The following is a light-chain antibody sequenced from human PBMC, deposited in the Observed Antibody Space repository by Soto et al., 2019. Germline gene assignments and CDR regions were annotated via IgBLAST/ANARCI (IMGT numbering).Light chain of an antibody. CDR2: WAS. V-gene: IGKV4-1*01. CDR3: QQYYLIPNT. Sequence: DIVMTQSPDSLAVSLGERASINCKSSQSVLYNSNNYNYLAWYQQKPGQPPKLLIYWASTRESGVPDRFSGSGSGTDFTLTISSLQAEDVAVYYCQQYYLIPNTFGQGTKLEIK. CDR1: QSVLYNSNNYNY. J-gene: IGKJ2*01.